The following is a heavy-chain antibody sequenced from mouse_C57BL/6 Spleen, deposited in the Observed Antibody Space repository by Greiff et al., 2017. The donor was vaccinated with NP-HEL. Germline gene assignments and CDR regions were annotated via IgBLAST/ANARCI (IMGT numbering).Heavy chain of an antibody. J-gene: IGHJ2*01. Sequence: VQLQQPGAELVRPGTSVKLSCKASGYTFTSYWMHWVKQRPGQGLEWIGVIDPSDSYTNYNQKFKGKATLTVDTSSSTAYMQLSSLTSEDSAVYYCARGPNWVDYWGQGTTLTVSS. CDR2: IDPSDSYT. V-gene: IGHV1-59*01. CDR3: ARGPNWVDY. CDR1: GYTFTSYW. D-gene: IGHD4-1*01.